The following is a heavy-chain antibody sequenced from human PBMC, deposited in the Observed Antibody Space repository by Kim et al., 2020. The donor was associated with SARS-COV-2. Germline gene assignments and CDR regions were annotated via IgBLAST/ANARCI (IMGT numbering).Heavy chain of an antibody. CDR3: ARANIVATHYGMDV. CDR2: IYYSGST. CDR1: GGSISSGGYY. J-gene: IGHJ6*02. Sequence: SETLSLTCTVSGGSISSGGYYWSWIRQHPGKGLEWIGYIYYSGSTYYNPSLKSRVTISVDTSKNQFSLKLSSVTAADTAVYYCARANIVATHYGMDVWGQGTTVTVSS. V-gene: IGHV4-31*03. D-gene: IGHD5-12*01.